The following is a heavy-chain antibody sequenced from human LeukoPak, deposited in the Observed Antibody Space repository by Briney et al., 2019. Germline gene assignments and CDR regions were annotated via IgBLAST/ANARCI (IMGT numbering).Heavy chain of an antibody. CDR3: ARDPSGAFLDY. Sequence: GASVKVSCKASGYTFTSYYMHWVRQAPGQGLEWMGLINPSGGSTSYAQKFQGRVTMTRDTSTSTVYMELSSLRSEDTAVYYCARDPSGAFLDYWGQGTLVTVSS. V-gene: IGHV1-46*03. CDR2: INPSGGST. J-gene: IGHJ4*02. CDR1: GYTFTSYY. D-gene: IGHD2-21*01.